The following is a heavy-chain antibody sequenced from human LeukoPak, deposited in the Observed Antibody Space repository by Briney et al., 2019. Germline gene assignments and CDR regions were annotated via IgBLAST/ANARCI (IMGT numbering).Heavy chain of an antibody. CDR2: IWYDGSNK. CDR3: AMWIQVWKFDY. V-gene: IGHV3-33*01. J-gene: IGHJ4*02. Sequence: PGRSLRLSCAASGFTFSSYGMHWVRQAPGKGLEWVAVIWYDGSNKYYADSVKGRFTISRDNSKNTLYLQMNSLRAEDTAVYYCAMWIQVWKFDYWGREPWSPSPQ. CDR1: GFTFSSYG. D-gene: IGHD5-18*01.